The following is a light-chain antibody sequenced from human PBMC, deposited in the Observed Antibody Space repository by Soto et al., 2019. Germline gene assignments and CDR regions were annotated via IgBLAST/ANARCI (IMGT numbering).Light chain of an antibody. CDR3: PHCDNWWT. J-gene: IGKJ1*01. V-gene: IGKV3-15*01. CDR2: GAS. Sequence: EIVMTQSPDTLSVSPGERATLSCRASQSVGSNLAWYQKKPGQAPRLLIFGASTRATGIPARFSGSGSGTEFTLTISSLQSEDFAVYYCPHCDNWWTLGQGTKADI. CDR1: QSVGSN.